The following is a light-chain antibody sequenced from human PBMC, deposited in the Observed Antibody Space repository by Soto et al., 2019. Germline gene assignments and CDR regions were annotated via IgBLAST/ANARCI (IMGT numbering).Light chain of an antibody. J-gene: IGLJ1*01. Sequence: QSALTQPASVSGSPGQSITISCTGTSSAVGGYNYVSWYQQHSGKAPKLMIYDVSNRPSGVSNRFSGSKSGNTASLTISGLQAEDEADYYCGSYASSSTLYVFGTGTKVTVL. CDR2: DVS. CDR1: SSAVGGYNY. CDR3: GSYASSSTLYV. V-gene: IGLV2-14*01.